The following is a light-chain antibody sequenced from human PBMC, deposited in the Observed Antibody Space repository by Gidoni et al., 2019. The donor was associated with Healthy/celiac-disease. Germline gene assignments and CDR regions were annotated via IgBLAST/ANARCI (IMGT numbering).Light chain of an antibody. CDR1: QSVSSY. Sequence: EIVLTQSPATLSLSPGERATLPCRASQSVSSYLAWYQQKPGQAPRLLIYDASNRATGIPARFSGSGSGTDFTLTISSLEPEDFAVYYCQQRSNWPPALTFXGXTKVEIK. CDR2: DAS. V-gene: IGKV3-11*01. CDR3: QQRSNWPPALT. J-gene: IGKJ4*01.